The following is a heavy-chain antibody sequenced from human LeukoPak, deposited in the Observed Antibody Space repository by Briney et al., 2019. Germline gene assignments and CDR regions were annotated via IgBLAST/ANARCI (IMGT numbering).Heavy chain of an antibody. Sequence: PGGSLRLSCAGSGFTFSRYWMNWVRQAPGKGLEWVASIKEDGSEKYYVDSVKGRFTISRDNAKNSLDLQMNSLRVEDTGIYYCVKVAKYYYGSETYYFFEHWGQGTPVTASS. CDR3: VKVAKYYYGSETYYFFEH. CDR1: GFTFSRYW. CDR2: IKEDGSEK. D-gene: IGHD3-10*01. J-gene: IGHJ4*02. V-gene: IGHV3-7*01.